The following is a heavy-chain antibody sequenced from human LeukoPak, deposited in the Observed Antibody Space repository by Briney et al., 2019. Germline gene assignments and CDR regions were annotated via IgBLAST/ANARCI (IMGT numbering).Heavy chain of an antibody. CDR1: GYTFTSYG. V-gene: IGHV1-18*01. CDR3: ATLPPSNAEYFQH. Sequence: RVASVKVSCKASGYTFTSYGISWVRQAPGQGLEWMGWISAYNGNTNYAQKLQGRVTITADKSTSTAYMELSSLRSEDTAVYYCATLPPSNAEYFQHWGQGTLVTVSS. D-gene: IGHD1-26*01. CDR2: ISAYNGNT. J-gene: IGHJ1*01.